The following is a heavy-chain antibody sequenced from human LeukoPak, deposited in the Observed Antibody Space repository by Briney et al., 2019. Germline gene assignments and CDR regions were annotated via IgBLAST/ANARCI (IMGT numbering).Heavy chain of an antibody. D-gene: IGHD3-10*01. CDR1: GFTFDDYA. J-gene: IGHJ4*02. Sequence: GGSLRLSCAASGFTFDDYAMHWVRQAPGKGLEGVAGISWNSGSIGYADSVKGRFTISRDNAKNSLYLQMNSLRAEDTALYYCAKDGSDGSGTYYNNGFDYWGQGTLVTVSS. CDR3: AKDGSDGSGTYYNNGFDY. V-gene: IGHV3-9*01. CDR2: ISWNSGSI.